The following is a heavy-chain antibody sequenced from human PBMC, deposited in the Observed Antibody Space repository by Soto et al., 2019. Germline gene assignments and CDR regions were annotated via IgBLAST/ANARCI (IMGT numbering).Heavy chain of an antibody. CDR2: IYYSGST. D-gene: IGHD5-18*01. CDR1: GGSISSYY. J-gene: IGHJ4*02. V-gene: IGHV4-59*08. Sequence: PSETLSLTCTVSGGSISSYYWSWILQPPGKGLEWIGYIYYSGSTNYNPSLKSRVTISVDTSKNQFSLKLSSVTAADTAVYYCARQGDTAMAEAYYFAYWGQGTLVTVSS. CDR3: ARQGDTAMAEAYYFAY.